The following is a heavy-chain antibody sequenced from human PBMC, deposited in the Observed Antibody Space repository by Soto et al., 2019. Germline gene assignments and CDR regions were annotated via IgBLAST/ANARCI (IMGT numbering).Heavy chain of an antibody. Sequence: QVQLQQSGPRLVKPSQTLSLTCAISGDSVSSKSGAWNWIRQSPSRGLEWLGRTYYRTNWHNDSAVSVRSRIIINPDTSKHHFSLQLHSVTPEDTAVYYCARDRAQYGMDVWGQGTTVTVSS. D-gene: IGHD3-10*01. CDR1: GDSVSSKSGA. CDR3: ARDRAQYGMDV. J-gene: IGHJ6*02. V-gene: IGHV6-1*01. CDR2: TYYRTNWHN.